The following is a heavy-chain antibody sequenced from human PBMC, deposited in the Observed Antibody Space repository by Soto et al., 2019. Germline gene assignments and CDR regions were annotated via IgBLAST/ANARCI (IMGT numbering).Heavy chain of an antibody. CDR2: IDNDGSAT. D-gene: IGHD1-1*01. J-gene: IGHJ4*02. CDR3: GRDNWISY. CDR1: GFTFNIYW. V-gene: IGHV3-74*01. Sequence: EVQLVESGGGLVQPGGSLRLSCVASGFTFNIYWMHWVRQAPGTGLEWVSRIDNDGSATTYADSGKGGFTISRDNANNSLLLQMNTLRVDETAVYDCGRDNWISYWGQGTLVTVSS.